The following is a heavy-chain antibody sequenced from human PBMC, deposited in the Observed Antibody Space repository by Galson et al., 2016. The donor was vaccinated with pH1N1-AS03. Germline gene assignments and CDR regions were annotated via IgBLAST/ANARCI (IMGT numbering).Heavy chain of an antibody. CDR3: TRDGAGYSLPCDI. Sequence: SLRLSCAASGFIFGDYAMSWVRQAPGKGLEWVGFIRMKAYGGTTEYAASVKGSFTISRDDSKSIAYLQMNSLKTEDTAVYYCTRDGAGYSLPCDIWGQGTVVTVSS. V-gene: IGHV3-49*04. J-gene: IGHJ3*02. CDR2: IRMKAYGGTT. D-gene: IGHD6-13*01. CDR1: GFIFGDYA.